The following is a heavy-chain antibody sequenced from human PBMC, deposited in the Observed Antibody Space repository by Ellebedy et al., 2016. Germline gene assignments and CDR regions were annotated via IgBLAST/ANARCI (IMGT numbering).Heavy chain of an antibody. CDR3: ARELRCGSGYYYYY. Sequence: ASVKVSCKTSGDTFTHYNMHWVRQAPGQGLEWMGFINTGNGDTVYSQNFQGRVTIIRDTSASTAYMDLSSLRSEDTALYYCARELRCGSGYYYYYWGQGTLVAVSS. D-gene: IGHD3-22*01. J-gene: IGHJ4*02. CDR2: INTGNGDT. CDR1: GDTFTHYN. V-gene: IGHV1-3*04.